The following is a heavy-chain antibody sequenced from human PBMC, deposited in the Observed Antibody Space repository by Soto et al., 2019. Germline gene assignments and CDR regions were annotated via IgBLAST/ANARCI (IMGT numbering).Heavy chain of an antibody. J-gene: IGHJ4*02. Sequence: QVQLQQWGAGLLKPSETLSLTCAVYGGSFSGYYWSWIRQPTGKGLEWIGEINHSGSTNYNPSLKSRVTISVDTSKNQFSLKLSSVTAADTAVYYCARGRTVLLWFGDYPDFDYWGQGTLVTVSS. CDR1: GGSFSGYY. CDR2: INHSGST. V-gene: IGHV4-34*01. D-gene: IGHD3-10*01. CDR3: ARGRTVLLWFGDYPDFDY.